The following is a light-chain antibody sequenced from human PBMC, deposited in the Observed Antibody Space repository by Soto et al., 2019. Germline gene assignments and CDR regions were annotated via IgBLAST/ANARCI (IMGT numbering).Light chain of an antibody. V-gene: IGKV1-5*01. J-gene: IGKJ1*01. Sequence: DIRMTQSPSTLSASVGDRVTITCRASQSISSWLAWYQQKPGKAPKLLIYDASSLESGVPSRFSGSGSGTEFTLTISSLQPDDFATYYCQQYNSYSLFGQGTKV. CDR3: QQYNSYSL. CDR2: DAS. CDR1: QSISSW.